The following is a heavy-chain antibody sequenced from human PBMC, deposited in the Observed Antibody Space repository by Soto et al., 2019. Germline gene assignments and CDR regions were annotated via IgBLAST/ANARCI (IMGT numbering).Heavy chain of an antibody. CDR2: IYHSGTT. CDR3: ARGLRRPAASIPGVFDP. Sequence: FETLSHTYSVGDGYFSGYYWSCISKHQGKGLEWIGEIYHSGTTNYNPSLRSRVTISVDRSRNQFSLNLTSVTAADTAMYYCARGLRRPAASIPGVFDPWGQGTLVNVSS. CDR1: DGYFSGYY. J-gene: IGHJ5*02. V-gene: IGHV4-34*01. D-gene: IGHD2-2*02.